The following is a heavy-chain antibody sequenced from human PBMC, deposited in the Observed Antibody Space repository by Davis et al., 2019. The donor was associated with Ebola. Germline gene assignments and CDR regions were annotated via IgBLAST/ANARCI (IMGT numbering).Heavy chain of an antibody. V-gene: IGHV3-23*01. D-gene: IGHD5-18*01. J-gene: IGHJ4*02. CDR2: TSGSGGTT. CDR1: GFTFSSYW. Sequence: GESLKISCAASGFTFSSYWMSWVRQAPGKGLEWVSATTSGSGGTTYYADSVKGRFTISKDNSKNTLYLQMNSLRAEDTAVYHCAKDSYTAMVDWGQGTLVTVSS. CDR3: AKDSYTAMVD.